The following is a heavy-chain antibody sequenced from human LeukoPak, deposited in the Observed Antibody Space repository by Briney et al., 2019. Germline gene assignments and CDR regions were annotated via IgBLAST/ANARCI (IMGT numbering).Heavy chain of an antibody. CDR2: TNHSGST. Sequence: PSETLSLTCAVHGGSFSGYYWSWIRQPPGKGLEWIGETNHSGSTNYNPSLKSRVTISVDTSKNQFSLKLSSVTAADTAVYYCAREPLNRTFDYWGQGTLVTVSS. CDR1: GGSFSGYY. D-gene: IGHD2/OR15-2a*01. J-gene: IGHJ4*02. CDR3: AREPLNRTFDY. V-gene: IGHV4-34*01.